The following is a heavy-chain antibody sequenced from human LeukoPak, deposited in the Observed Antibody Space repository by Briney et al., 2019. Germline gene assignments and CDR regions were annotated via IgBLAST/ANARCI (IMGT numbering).Heavy chain of an antibody. V-gene: IGHV3-74*01. J-gene: IGHJ4*02. Sequence: GGSLRLSCAASGFTFSSYWMHWVRHAPGKGLVWVSRINKDGSSTTYADSVKGRFTISRDNAENTLYLQLSSLRGEDTAVYYCARPKDSGDSVVAFDSWGQGTLVTVSS. D-gene: IGHD4-17*01. CDR2: INKDGSST. CDR3: ARPKDSGDSVVAFDS. CDR1: GFTFSSYW.